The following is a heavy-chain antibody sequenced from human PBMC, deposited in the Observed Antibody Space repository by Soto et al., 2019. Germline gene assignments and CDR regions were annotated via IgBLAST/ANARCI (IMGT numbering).Heavy chain of an antibody. J-gene: IGHJ4*02. CDR3: ARDIGSGWYYFDY. D-gene: IGHD6-19*01. CDR1: GFTFSSYS. CDR2: ITPSSDTI. V-gene: IGHV3-48*02. Sequence: GGSLRLSCTASGFTFSSYSMNWVRQAPGKGLEWVSYITPSSDTIYYADSVKGRFTISRDNGKNSLYLQMNSLRDEDTAVYYCARDIGSGWYYFDYWGQGNMVTVSS.